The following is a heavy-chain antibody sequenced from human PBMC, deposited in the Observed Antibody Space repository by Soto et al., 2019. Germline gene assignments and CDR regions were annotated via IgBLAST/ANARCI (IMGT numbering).Heavy chain of an antibody. J-gene: IGHJ6*02. D-gene: IGHD2-15*01. Sequence: LRLSCAASGLTISIYGMSWVRQAPGKGLEWVSAITGGGDGTYYADSVKGRFTISRDNSKNTLYLQMNNLRAEDAAIYYCAKDSPVLTVWGQGTTVTVSS. V-gene: IGHV3-23*01. CDR1: GLTISIYG. CDR3: AKDSPVLTV. CDR2: ITGGGDGT.